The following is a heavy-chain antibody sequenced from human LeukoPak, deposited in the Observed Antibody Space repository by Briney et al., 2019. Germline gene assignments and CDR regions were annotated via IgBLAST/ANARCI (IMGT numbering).Heavy chain of an antibody. D-gene: IGHD2-2*01. V-gene: IGHV4-34*01. Sequence: PSETLSLTCAVYGGSFSGYYWSWIRQPPGKGLEWIGEINHSGSTNYNPSLKRRVTISVDTSKNQFSLKLSSVTAADTAVYYCARLLRLGYCSSTSCYGGYSYGTGGYYYYMDVWGKGTTVTVSS. CDR3: ARLLRLGYCSSTSCYGGYSYGTGGYYYYMDV. CDR2: INHSGST. CDR1: GGSFSGYY. J-gene: IGHJ6*03.